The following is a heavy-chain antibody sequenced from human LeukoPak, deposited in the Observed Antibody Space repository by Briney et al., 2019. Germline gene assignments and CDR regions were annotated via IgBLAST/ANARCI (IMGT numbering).Heavy chain of an antibody. CDR2: IRSKAYGGTT. V-gene: IGHV3-49*03. D-gene: IGHD3-22*01. J-gene: IGHJ4*02. CDR3: TRGGTDSSGYYYGYYFDY. Sequence: PGRSLRLSRTASGFTFGDYAMSWFRQAPGKGLEWVGFIRSKAYGGTTEYAASVKGRFTISRDDSKSIAYLQMNSLKTEDTAVYYCTRGGTDSSGYYYGYYFDYWGQGTLVTVSS. CDR1: GFTFGDYA.